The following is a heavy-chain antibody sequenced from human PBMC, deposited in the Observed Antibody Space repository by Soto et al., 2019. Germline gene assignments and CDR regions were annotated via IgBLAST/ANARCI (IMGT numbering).Heavy chain of an antibody. CDR3: ARIFGGSYQTGDY. J-gene: IGHJ4*02. Sequence: QLQLQESGPGLVKPSETLSLTCTVSGGSISSSSYYWGWIRQPPGKGLEWIGSIYYSGSTYYNPSLKSRVTISVDTSKNQFSLKLSSVTAADTAVYYCARIFGGSYQTGDYWGQGTLVTVSS. CDR2: IYYSGST. CDR1: GGSISSSSYY. V-gene: IGHV4-39*01. D-gene: IGHD1-26*01.